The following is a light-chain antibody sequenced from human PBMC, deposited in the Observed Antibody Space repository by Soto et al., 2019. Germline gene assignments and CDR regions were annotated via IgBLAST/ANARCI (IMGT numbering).Light chain of an antibody. CDR1: SSDVGGYNY. CDR3: SSYTSSSPAVV. V-gene: IGLV2-14*03. CDR2: DVS. Sequence: QSALTQPASVSGSPGQSITISCSGTSSDVGGYNYVSWYQHHPGKAPKLMMYDVSNRPSGVSNRFSGSKSGNTASLTISGLQAEDEADYYCSSYTSSSPAVVFGGGTKVTVL. J-gene: IGLJ2*01.